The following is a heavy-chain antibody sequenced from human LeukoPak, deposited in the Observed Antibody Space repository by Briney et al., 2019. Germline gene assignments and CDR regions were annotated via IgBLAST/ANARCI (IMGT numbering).Heavy chain of an antibody. CDR3: ARDMSGRTAYFQH. Sequence: APVKVSCKASGYTFTGYYMHWVRQAPGQGLEWMGRINPNSGGTNYAQKFQGRVTMTRDTSISTAYMELSRLRSDDTAVYYCARDMSGRTAYFQHWGQGTLVTVSS. CDR2: INPNSGGT. D-gene: IGHD1-26*01. V-gene: IGHV1-2*06. J-gene: IGHJ1*01. CDR1: GYTFTGYY.